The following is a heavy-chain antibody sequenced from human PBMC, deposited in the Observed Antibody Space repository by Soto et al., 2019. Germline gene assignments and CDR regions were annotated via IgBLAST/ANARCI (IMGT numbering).Heavy chain of an antibody. V-gene: IGHV4-59*08. Sequence: QVQLQESGPGLVKPSETLSLTCTVSGGSISSNYWSWIRQPPGKGLEWIGYIYYSGSTKYNPSLTSRVTISVDTSKNQFSLKLSSVTAADTAVYYCVNGGCSGGSCYPWISWFDPWGQGTLVTVSS. CDR3: VNGGCSGGSCYPWISWFDP. CDR1: GGSISSNY. CDR2: IYYSGST. J-gene: IGHJ5*02. D-gene: IGHD2-15*01.